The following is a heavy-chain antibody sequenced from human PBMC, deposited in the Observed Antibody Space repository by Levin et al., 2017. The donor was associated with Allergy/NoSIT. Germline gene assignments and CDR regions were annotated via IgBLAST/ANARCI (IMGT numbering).Heavy chain of an antibody. V-gene: IGHV3-23*01. CDR2: ISGSGGST. CDR3: AKEGDIQGYWYFDL. CDR1: GFTFSSYA. D-gene: IGHD2-21*01. J-gene: IGHJ2*01. Sequence: GESLKISCAASGFTFSSYAMNWVRQAPGKGLEWVSVISGSGGSTYYPDSVKGRFTISRDNSKNTLYLQMSSLRAEDTAVYYCAKEGDIQGYWYFDLWGRGTLVTVSS.